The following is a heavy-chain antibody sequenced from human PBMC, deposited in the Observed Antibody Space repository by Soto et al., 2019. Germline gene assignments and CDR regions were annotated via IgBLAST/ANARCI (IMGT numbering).Heavy chain of an antibody. CDR1: GYTFTNYG. J-gene: IGHJ4*02. D-gene: IGHD5-12*01. Sequence: QVQLVQSGAEVKKPGASVKVSCKASGYTFTNYGISWVRQAPGQGLEWMGWISDYNANTNYAQKFQGRVTMTTDTSKSNGYMELKGLRTDDTAVYYCASRSPRGGYDLDYWGQGTLVTVSS. CDR2: ISDYNANT. CDR3: ASRSPRGGYDLDY. V-gene: IGHV1-18*04.